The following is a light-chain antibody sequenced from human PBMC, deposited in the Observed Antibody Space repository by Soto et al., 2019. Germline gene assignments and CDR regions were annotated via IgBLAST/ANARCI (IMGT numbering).Light chain of an antibody. CDR1: SSDVGGYNY. CDR3: SSYTGRSTYV. J-gene: IGLJ1*01. Sequence: VLTQPASVSWPPGQSITISCTGTSSDVGGYNYVSWYQQHPGKAPKLMIYDVSNRPSGVSNRFSGSKSGNTASLTISGLQTEDESDYYCSSYTGRSTYVFGTGTKVTVL. V-gene: IGLV2-14*03. CDR2: DVS.